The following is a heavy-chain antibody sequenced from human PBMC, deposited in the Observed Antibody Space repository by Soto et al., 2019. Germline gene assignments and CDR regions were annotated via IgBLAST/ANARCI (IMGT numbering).Heavy chain of an antibody. Sequence: SETLSLTCAVYGGAFIGYYCSFIRQPPLKGLEWIGEINHSGSTYYNPSLKSRVTISVDTSKNQFSLKLSSVTAADTAVYYCAREPSAAAAGLDYWGQGTLVTVSS. CDR1: GGAFIGYY. D-gene: IGHD6-13*01. CDR3: AREPSAAAAGLDY. CDR2: INHSGST. V-gene: IGHV4-34*01. J-gene: IGHJ4*02.